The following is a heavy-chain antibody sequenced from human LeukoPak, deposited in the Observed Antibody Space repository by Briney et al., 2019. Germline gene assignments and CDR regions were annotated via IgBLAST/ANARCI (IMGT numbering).Heavy chain of an antibody. CDR2: IYYSGST. Sequence: TLSLTCTVSGGSISSSSYYWGWIRQPPGKGLEWIGSIYYSGSTYYNPSLKSRVTISVDTSKNQFSLKLSSVTAADTAVYYCASLTYYYDSSGPPPWGQGTLVTVSS. V-gene: IGHV4-39*01. CDR3: ASLTYYYDSSGPPP. CDR1: GGSISSSSYY. J-gene: IGHJ5*02. D-gene: IGHD3-22*01.